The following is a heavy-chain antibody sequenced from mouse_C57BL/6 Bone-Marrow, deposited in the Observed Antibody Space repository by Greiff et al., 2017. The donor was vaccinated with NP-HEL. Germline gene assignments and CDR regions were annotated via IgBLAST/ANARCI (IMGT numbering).Heavy chain of an antibody. V-gene: IGHV1-50*01. CDR2: IDPSDSYT. CDR1: GYTFTSYW. CDR3: ARNDYDVGDYAMDY. Sequence: QVQLQQPGAELVKPGASVKLSCKASGYTFTSYWMQWVKQRPGQGLEWIGAIDPSDSYTNYNQKFKGKATLTVDTSSSTAYMQLSSLTSEDSAVYYCARNDYDVGDYAMDYWGQGTSVTVSS. D-gene: IGHD2-4*01. J-gene: IGHJ4*01.